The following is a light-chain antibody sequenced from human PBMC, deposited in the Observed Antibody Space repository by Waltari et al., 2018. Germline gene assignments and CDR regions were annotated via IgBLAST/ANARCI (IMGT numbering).Light chain of an antibody. V-gene: IGLV1-44*01. J-gene: IGLJ3*02. CDR2: TNN. CDR1: RSNIGTKN. CDR3: ATWDDRLDGVV. Sequence: QSVLTQPPSASGAPGQRVTISCSGSRSNIGTKNVNWYQQFPGTAPKLLISTNNLRPSGVPDRVSGSKSGTSASLAISGLQSEDEADYYCATWDDRLDGVVFGGGTKLTV.